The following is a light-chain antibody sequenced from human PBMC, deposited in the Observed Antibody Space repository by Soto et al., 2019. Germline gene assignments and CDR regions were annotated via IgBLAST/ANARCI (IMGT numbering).Light chain of an antibody. CDR1: QSIGYY. Sequence: DIQMTQSPSSLSASVGDRVTITCRASQSIGYYLNWYLQKPEKAPKVLMYAAFSLQSGVPSRFSGSGSGTDFTLTITSLQPEDSATYYCQQSYSTPHTFGQGTKLEIK. V-gene: IGKV1-39*01. CDR3: QQSYSTPHT. J-gene: IGKJ2*01. CDR2: AAF.